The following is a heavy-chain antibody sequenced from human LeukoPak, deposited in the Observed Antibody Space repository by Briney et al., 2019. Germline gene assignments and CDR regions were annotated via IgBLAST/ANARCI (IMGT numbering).Heavy chain of an antibody. CDR1: GGSLSGYY. Sequence: PSETLSLTCAVYGGSLSGYYGSWIRQPPGKGLEWIGEINHSGSTNYNPSLKSRVTISVYTSKNQFSLKLSSVTAADTAVYYCARSRYCSGGSCLNHYYYYGMDVWGQGTTVTVSS. V-gene: IGHV4-34*01. J-gene: IGHJ6*02. CDR2: INHSGST. D-gene: IGHD2-15*01. CDR3: ARSRYCSGGSCLNHYYYYGMDV.